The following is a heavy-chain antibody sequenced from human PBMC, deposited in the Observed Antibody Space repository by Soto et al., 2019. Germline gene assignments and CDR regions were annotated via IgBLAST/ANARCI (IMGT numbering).Heavy chain of an antibody. D-gene: IGHD1-1*01. CDR3: ARGYRPYYYYYMDV. CDR2: INHLGSI. Sequence: PSETLSLTCVVSGGSLSDYFWSWIRQPPGMALEWIGEINHLGSINYNPSLKSRVTMSVDTSRNQFSLKLTSVTAADTAIYFCARGYRPYYYYYMDVWDEGTTVTVSS. V-gene: IGHV4-34*01. J-gene: IGHJ6*03. CDR1: GGSLSDYF.